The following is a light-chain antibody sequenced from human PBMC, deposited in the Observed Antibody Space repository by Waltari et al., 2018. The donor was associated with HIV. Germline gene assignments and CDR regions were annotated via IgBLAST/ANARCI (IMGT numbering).Light chain of an antibody. CDR2: DAS. CDR1: QTVSSNY. V-gene: IGKV3-20*01. CDR3: QQYDTSPP. J-gene: IGKJ3*01. Sequence: EIVLTQSPGTLSLSPGDRDTLSCRASQTVSSNYLAWYLQKPGKAPTLLIYDASSRATGIPDRFSVSASGTDYSLTSNRLEPEDFAVYYCQQYDTSPPFGPGTKVDI.